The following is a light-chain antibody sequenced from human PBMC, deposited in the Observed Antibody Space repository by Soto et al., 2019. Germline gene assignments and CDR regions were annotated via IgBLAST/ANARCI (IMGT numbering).Light chain of an antibody. CDR1: NIGSKS. CDR2: YDS. J-gene: IGLJ2*01. Sequence: SYELTQPPSVSVAPGKTARITWGGNNIGSKSVHWYQQKPGQAPVVVIYYDSDRPSGIPERFSGSNSGNTATLTISRVEAGDEADYYCQVWDSSSDHLVFGGGTKLTVL. V-gene: IGLV3-21*04. CDR3: QVWDSSSDHLV.